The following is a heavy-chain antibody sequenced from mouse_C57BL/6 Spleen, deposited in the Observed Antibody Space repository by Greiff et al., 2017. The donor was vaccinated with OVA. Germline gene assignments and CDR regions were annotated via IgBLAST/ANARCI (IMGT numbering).Heavy chain of an antibody. J-gene: IGHJ3*01. Sequence: EVQLVESVAELVRPGASVKLSCTASGFNIKNTYMHWVKQRPDQGLEWIGRINPANGHTKYAPNFQGKATITADTSANTAYLQLSSLTSEDTAIDYCARGGSSSAWFAYWGQGTLVTVSA. V-gene: IGHV14-3*01. CDR1: GFNIKNTY. CDR3: ARGGSSSAWFAY. CDR2: INPANGHT. D-gene: IGHD1-1*01.